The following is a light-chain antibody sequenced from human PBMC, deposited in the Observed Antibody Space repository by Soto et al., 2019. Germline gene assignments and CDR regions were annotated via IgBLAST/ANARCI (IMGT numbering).Light chain of an antibody. J-gene: IGKJ4*01. CDR3: QQYNNWPRAT. CDR1: QSVSSN. Sequence: EIVLAQSPGTLSLSPGERATLSCRASQSVSSNLAWYQQKPGQAPRLLIFRTSSRATGFPARFSGSGSGTEFNLTISSLQSEDFGFYYCQQYNNWPRATFGGGTKVDI. V-gene: IGKV3-15*01. CDR2: RTS.